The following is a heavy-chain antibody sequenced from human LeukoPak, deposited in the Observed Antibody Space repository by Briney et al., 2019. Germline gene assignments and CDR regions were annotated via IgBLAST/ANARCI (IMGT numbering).Heavy chain of an antibody. CDR3: AKDLAKAGYGDYYFDY. Sequence: GGSLRLSCAASGFTFSSYAMSWVRQAPGKGLEWVSGISGSGGSTYYADSVKGRLTISRDNSKNTLYLQMNSLRAEDTAVYYWAKDLAKAGYGDYYFDYWGQGTLVTVSS. CDR1: GFTFSSYA. J-gene: IGHJ4*02. V-gene: IGHV3-23*01. D-gene: IGHD4-17*01. CDR2: ISGSGGST.